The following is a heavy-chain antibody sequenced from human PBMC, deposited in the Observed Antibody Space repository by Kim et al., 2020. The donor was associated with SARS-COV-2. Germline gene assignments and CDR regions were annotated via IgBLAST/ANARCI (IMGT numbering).Heavy chain of an antibody. D-gene: IGHD3-3*01. Sequence: YADSVKGRFTISRDNSKNTLYLQMNSLRAEDTAVYYCAKDHVYDLYGMDVWGQGTTVTVSS. J-gene: IGHJ6*02. CDR3: AKDHVYDLYGMDV. V-gene: IGHV3-23*01.